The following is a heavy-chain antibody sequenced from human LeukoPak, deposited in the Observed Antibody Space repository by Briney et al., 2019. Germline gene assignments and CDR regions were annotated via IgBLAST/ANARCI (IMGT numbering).Heavy chain of an antibody. CDR1: GYTFTSYA. CDR2: INAGNGNT. CDR3: ARLSGYSYGASYFDY. D-gene: IGHD5-18*01. J-gene: IGHJ4*02. V-gene: IGHV1-3*01. Sequence: ASVKVSCKASGYTFTSYAMHWVRQAPGQRLEWMGWINAGNGNTKYSQKFQGRVTITRDTSAGTAYMELSSLRSEDTAVYYCARLSGYSYGASYFDYWGQGTLVTVSS.